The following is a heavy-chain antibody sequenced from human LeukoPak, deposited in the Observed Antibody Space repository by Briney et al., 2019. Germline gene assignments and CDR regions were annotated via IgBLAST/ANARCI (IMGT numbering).Heavy chain of an antibody. CDR1: GYTFTGYY. V-gene: IGHV1-18*04. D-gene: IGHD3-10*01. J-gene: IGHJ5*02. CDR2: ISAYNGNT. Sequence: ASVKVSCKASGYTFTGYYMHWVRQAPGQVLEWMGWISAYNGNTNYSQKLQGRVTMTTDTSTSTAYMELRSLRSDDTAVYYCARETPYGSGSYYSDGWFDPWGQGTLVTVSS. CDR3: ARETPYGSGSYYSDGWFDP.